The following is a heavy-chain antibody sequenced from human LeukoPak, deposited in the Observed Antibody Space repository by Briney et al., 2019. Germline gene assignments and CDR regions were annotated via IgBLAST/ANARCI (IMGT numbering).Heavy chain of an antibody. CDR2: ISYDGSNK. Sequence: AGGSLRLSCAASGFTFSSYAMHWVRQAPGKGLEWVAVISYDGSNKYYADSVKGRFTISRDNSKNTLYLRMNSLRAEDTAVYYCAKNPRDLYSSGWSYYFDYWGQGTLVTVSS. V-gene: IGHV3-30-3*02. D-gene: IGHD6-19*01. CDR1: GFTFSSYA. CDR3: AKNPRDLYSSGWSYYFDY. J-gene: IGHJ4*02.